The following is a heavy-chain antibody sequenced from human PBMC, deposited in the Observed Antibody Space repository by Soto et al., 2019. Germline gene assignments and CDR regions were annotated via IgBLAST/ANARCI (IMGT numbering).Heavy chain of an antibody. CDR2: ISGYNGNT. V-gene: IGHV1-18*04. J-gene: IGHJ6*02. CDR3: ARDVFCGGAPVCPDMDV. D-gene: IGHD2-21*01. Sequence: SDKVSFKASCYTFSGYSITWVRQAPVQGLEWMGRISGYNGNTNYARTLRGRLTLTTDTSTSTAYMEFRSLTSDDTAVYYCARDVFCGGAPVCPDMDVWGQGTTVTVSS. CDR1: CYTFSGYS.